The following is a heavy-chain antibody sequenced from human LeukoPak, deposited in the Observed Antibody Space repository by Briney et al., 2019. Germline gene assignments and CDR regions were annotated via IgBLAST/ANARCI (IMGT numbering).Heavy chain of an antibody. Sequence: GGSLRLSCAASGFTFSDYYMSWIRQAPGKGLEWVSYISGGGGNIHYADSVEGRFTISRDNAKNSVYLQMNSLRAEDTALYYCAKNRLMTTLRGGLGDAFDIWGQGTMVTVSS. CDR2: ISGGGGNI. J-gene: IGHJ3*02. CDR1: GFTFSDYY. V-gene: IGHV3-11*01. CDR3: AKNRLMTTLRGGLGDAFDI. D-gene: IGHD4-17*01.